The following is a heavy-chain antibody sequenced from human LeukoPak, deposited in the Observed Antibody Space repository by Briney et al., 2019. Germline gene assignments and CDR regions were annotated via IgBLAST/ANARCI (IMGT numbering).Heavy chain of an antibody. CDR3: ARSVASCFDY. CDR1: GYSISSGYY. CDR2: IYHSGSI. D-gene: IGHD2-2*01. V-gene: IGHV4-38-2*01. J-gene: IGHJ4*02. Sequence: SETLSLTCAVSGYSISSGYYWGWIRQPPGKGLEWIGSIYHSGSIYYNPSLKSRVTISVDTSKNQFSLKLSSVTAADTAVYYCARSVASCFDYWGQGTLVTVSS.